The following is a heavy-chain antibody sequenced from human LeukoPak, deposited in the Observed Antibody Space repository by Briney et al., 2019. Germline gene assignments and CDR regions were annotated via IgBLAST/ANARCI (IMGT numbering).Heavy chain of an antibody. CDR3: ARDVHSSSWPDY. J-gene: IGHJ4*02. CDR2: IYSGGST. V-gene: IGHV3-53*05. Sequence: GGSLRLSCAASGFTVSSNYMSWVRQAPGKGLEWVSVIYSGGSTYYADSVKGRFTISRDNSKNTLYLQMNSLRAEDTAVYYCARDVHSSSWPDYWGQGTLVTVSS. CDR1: GFTVSSNY. D-gene: IGHD6-13*01.